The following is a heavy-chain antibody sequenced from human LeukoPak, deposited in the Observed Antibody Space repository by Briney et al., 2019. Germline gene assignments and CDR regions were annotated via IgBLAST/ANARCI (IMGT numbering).Heavy chain of an antibody. V-gene: IGHV4-30-2*01. CDR3: ARSGHYDSSCLDY. CDR2: IYHSEST. Sequence: PSQTLSLTCAVSGGSISSGGYSWSWIRQPPGKGLEWIGYIYHSESTYYNPSLKSRVTISLDRSKNQFSLKLNSVTAADTAVYFCARSGHYDSSCLDYWGQGTLVTVSS. J-gene: IGHJ4*02. CDR1: GGSISSGGYS. D-gene: IGHD3-22*01.